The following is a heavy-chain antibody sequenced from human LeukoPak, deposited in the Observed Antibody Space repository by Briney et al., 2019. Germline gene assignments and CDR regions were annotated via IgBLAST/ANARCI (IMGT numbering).Heavy chain of an antibody. CDR3: ARAAGSSSWYHWFDP. Sequence: SSETLSLTCAVYGGSFSGYYWSWIRQPPGKGLEWIGEINHSGSTNYNPSLKSRVTISVDTSKNQFSLKLSSVTAADTAVYYCARAAGSSSWYHWFDPWGQGTLVTVSS. CDR2: INHSGST. CDR1: GGSFSGYY. V-gene: IGHV4-34*01. D-gene: IGHD6-13*01. J-gene: IGHJ5*02.